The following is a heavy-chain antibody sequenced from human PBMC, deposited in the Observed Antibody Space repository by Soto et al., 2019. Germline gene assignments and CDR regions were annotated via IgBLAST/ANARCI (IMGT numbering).Heavy chain of an antibody. V-gene: IGHV3-21*01. CDR3: ASHSKYSSSWRDFDP. CDR1: GVTFSSYS. CDR2: ISSSSSYI. Sequence: GGSLRLSSAASGVTFSSYSMNWVRQAPGEGLEWVSSISSSSSYIYYADSVKGRFTISRDNAKNSLYLQMNSLRAEDTAVYYCASHSKYSSSWRDFDPWGQGTLVTVSS. J-gene: IGHJ5*02. D-gene: IGHD6-13*01.